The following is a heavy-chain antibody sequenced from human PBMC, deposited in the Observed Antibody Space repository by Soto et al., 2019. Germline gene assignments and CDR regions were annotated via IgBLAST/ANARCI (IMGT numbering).Heavy chain of an antibody. CDR2: IDAGNGRT. D-gene: IGHD1-1*01. Sequence: QVQLVQSGAEVTKPGASVRNSCKASGYTFTSYAIHWVRQAPGQSLEWMGWIDAGNGRTKYSQKFQGRVSTTRDTTARTAYMELSTLRYEDTALYYCARGPWTQTPAGYYLDYWGQGTQLAVSS. V-gene: IGHV1-3*01. CDR3: ARGPWTQTPAGYYLDY. J-gene: IGHJ4*02. CDR1: GYTFTSYA.